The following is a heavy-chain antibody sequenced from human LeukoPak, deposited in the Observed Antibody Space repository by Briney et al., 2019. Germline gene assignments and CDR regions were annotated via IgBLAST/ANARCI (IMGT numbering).Heavy chain of an antibody. CDR1: GGTFSSYA. D-gene: IGHD6-13*01. CDR2: IIPIFGTA. Sequence: ASVKVSCKASGGTFSSYAISWVRQAPGQGLEWMGGIIPIFGTANYAQKFQGRVTITADESTSTAYMELSSLRSEDTAVYYCARSAAIMKAYYYYYYMDVWGKGTTVTVSS. CDR3: ARSAAIMKAYYYYYYMDV. J-gene: IGHJ6*03. V-gene: IGHV1-69*13.